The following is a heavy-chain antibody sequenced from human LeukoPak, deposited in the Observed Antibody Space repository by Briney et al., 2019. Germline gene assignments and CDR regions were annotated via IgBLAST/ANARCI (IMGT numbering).Heavy chain of an antibody. CDR2: IKQDGSET. V-gene: IGHV3-7*01. Sequence: PGGSLRLSCEASGFTFSRYWMTWVRQAPGKGLEWVANIKQDGSETYYVDSVKGRFTISRDNAKSSLYLQMNSLRAEDTAVYYCARDRIAAAGVFDYWGQGTLVTVSS. J-gene: IGHJ4*02. CDR1: GFTFSRYW. CDR3: ARDRIAAAGVFDY. D-gene: IGHD6-13*01.